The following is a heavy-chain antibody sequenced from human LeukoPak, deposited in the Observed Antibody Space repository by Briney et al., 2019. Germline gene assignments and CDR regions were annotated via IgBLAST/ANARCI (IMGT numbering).Heavy chain of an antibody. D-gene: IGHD6-25*01. J-gene: IGHJ4*02. CDR2: ISSDGSRT. CDR1: GFTFSSYW. V-gene: IGHV3-74*01. CDR3: VRGTGYLLFDS. Sequence: PGGSLRLSCAASGFTFSSYWMHWVRQAPGKGLVWVSRISSDGSRTTYADTVKGRFTVSRDNAKDTLYLQTNSLTVEDTAMYYCVRGTGYLLFDSWGQGTLVTVSS.